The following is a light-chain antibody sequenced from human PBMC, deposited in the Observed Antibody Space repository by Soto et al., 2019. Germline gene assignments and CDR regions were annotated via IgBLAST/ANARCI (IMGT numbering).Light chain of an antibody. V-gene: IGLV8-61*01. CDR1: SGSVSTTYY. J-gene: IGLJ2*01. CDR2: NTN. CDR3: VLYMGSGIVI. Sequence: QTVVTQEPSFSVSPGGTVTLSYALRSGSVSTTYYPSWYQQTPGKAPRTLIYNTNTRSSGVPYRFSGSILENKAALTITGAQADDESDDYCVLYMGSGIVIFGGGTKLTV.